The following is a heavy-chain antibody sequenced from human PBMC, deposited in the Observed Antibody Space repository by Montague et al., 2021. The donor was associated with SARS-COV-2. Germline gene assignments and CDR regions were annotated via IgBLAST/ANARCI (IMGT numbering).Heavy chain of an antibody. J-gene: IGHJ4*02. CDR3: ARHYSATLPAVY. Sequence: SETLSLTCSRPGSWISGAYWKSIRLNPVNDLECIGYIAGSESTNYNPSLTSRVTMSVDTSKNQFSLKVNSVTAADTAVYYCARHYSATLPAVYWGQGTLVVVYS. V-gene: IGHV4-59*08. D-gene: IGHD2-15*01. CDR2: IAGSEST. CDR1: GSWISGAY.